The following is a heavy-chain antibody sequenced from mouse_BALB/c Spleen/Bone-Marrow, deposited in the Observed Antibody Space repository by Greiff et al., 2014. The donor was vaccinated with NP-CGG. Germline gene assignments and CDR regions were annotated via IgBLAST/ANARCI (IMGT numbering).Heavy chain of an antibody. J-gene: IGHJ1*01. CDR3: ARDGSSFYWYFDV. D-gene: IGHD1-1*01. Sequence: EGQGGGAGGGLGQPWGFLGLSFATFWVTFSDFYISLGRPPPGKGLLGVAFFRNKANGYTTEYSASVKGRFTISRDNSQSILYLQMNTLRAEDSATYYCARDGSSFYWYFDVWGAGTTVTVSS. V-gene: IGHV7-3*02. CDR1: WVTFSDFY. CDR2: FRNKANGYTT.